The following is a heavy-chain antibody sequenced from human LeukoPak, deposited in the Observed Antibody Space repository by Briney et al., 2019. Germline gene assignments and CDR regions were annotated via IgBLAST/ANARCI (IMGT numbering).Heavy chain of an antibody. Sequence: SETLSLTCDVSGFSINRGFSWGWVRQPPGKGLEWMGNIHLGWTTYYSPSLKTRITITLDTPKNRFSLRLNSVTAADTAVYFCARFDYIWESNGETHGMDPFDMWGQGTMVTVSS. J-gene: IGHJ3*02. CDR3: ARFDYIWESNGETHGMDPFDM. D-gene: IGHD3-16*01. CDR1: GFSINRGFS. V-gene: IGHV4-38-2*01. CDR2: IHLGWTT.